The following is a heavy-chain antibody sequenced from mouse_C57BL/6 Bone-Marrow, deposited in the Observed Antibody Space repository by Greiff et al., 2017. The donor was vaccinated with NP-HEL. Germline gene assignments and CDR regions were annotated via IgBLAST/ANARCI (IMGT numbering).Heavy chain of an antibody. D-gene: IGHD2-2*01. V-gene: IGHV14-4*01. CDR2: IDPENGDT. J-gene: IGHJ3*01. Sequence: VQLQQSGAELVRPGASVKLSCTASGFNIKDDYMHWVKQRPEQGLELIGWIDPENGDTEYASKFQGKATITADTSSNTAYLQLSSLTSEDTAVYYCTTDGYDTWFAYWGQGTLVTVSA. CDR1: GFNIKDDY. CDR3: TTDGYDTWFAY.